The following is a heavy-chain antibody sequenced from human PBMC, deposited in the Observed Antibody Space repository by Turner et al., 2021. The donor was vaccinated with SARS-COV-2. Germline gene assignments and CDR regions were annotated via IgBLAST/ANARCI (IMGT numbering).Heavy chain of an antibody. V-gene: IGHV3-7*01. CDR1: GITFSIYW. J-gene: IGHJ4*02. D-gene: IGHD6-13*01. Sequence: EVQLVESGGGLVQRGGSLRLSCAASGITFSIYWMSWVRQAPGKGLEWVANIKQDGSEKYYVDSVKGRFTISRDNAKNSLYLQMNSLRAEDTAVYYCARVPSSSWYFDYWGQGTLVTVSS. CDR2: IKQDGSEK. CDR3: ARVPSSSWYFDY.